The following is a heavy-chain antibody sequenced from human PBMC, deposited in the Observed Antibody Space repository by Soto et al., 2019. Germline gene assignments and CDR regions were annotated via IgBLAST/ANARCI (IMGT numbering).Heavy chain of an antibody. J-gene: IGHJ4*02. CDR2: IWYNGSNK. Sequence: QVHLVESGGGVVQPGRSLRLSCAASGFTFSSYSMHWVRQAPGKGLEWVAVIWYNGSNKYYGDSVKGRFTISRDNSKNTLYLQMNSLRAEDTAVYYCARDVLDGDYSDYWGQGTLVTVSS. V-gene: IGHV3-33*08. D-gene: IGHD4-17*01. CDR3: ARDVLDGDYSDY. CDR1: GFTFSSYS.